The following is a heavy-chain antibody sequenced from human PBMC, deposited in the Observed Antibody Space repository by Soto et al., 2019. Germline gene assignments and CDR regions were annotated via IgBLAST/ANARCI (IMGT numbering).Heavy chain of an antibody. CDR3: VKVLARGVGVPRFYFDS. D-gene: IGHD2-2*01. V-gene: IGHV3-74*01. CDR2: VNADGTST. J-gene: IGHJ4*02. Sequence: GGSLRLSCAASGFTFSNSWMHWVRQVSGKGLEWVSRVNADGTSTSYADSVKGRFTISRDNAKNTLYLHVNSLRAEDTAVYYCVKVLARGVGVPRFYFDSWGQGALVTVSS. CDR1: GFTFSNSW.